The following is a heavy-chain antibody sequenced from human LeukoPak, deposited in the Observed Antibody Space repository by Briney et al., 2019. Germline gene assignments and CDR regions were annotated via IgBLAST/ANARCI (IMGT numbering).Heavy chain of an antibody. CDR3: ARGIIAATTLYYYYMDV. V-gene: IGHV4-34*01. Sequence: PSETLSLTCAVYGGSFSGYYWSWIRQPPGKGLEWIGEINHSGSTNYNPSLKSRVTISVDTSKNQFSLKLSSVTAADTAVYYCARGIIAATTLYYYYMDVWGKGTTVTVSS. D-gene: IGHD6-25*01. J-gene: IGHJ6*03. CDR1: GGSFSGYY. CDR2: INHSGST.